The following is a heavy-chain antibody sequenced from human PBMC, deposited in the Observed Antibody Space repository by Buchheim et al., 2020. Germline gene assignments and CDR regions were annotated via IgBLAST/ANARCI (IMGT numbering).Heavy chain of an antibody. V-gene: IGHV3-30*04. D-gene: IGHD2-2*01. CDR3: ARGGRLIVEKPAVSWPNGVDV. Sequence: QVQLVESGGGVFQPGRSLRLSCVASGFTFSSYAMHWVRQARGKGLEWVAVTSHDGKNEYYADSVKGRFTISRDNSKNTLYLQMNALRVEDTAVFYCARGGRLIVEKPAVSWPNGVDVWGQGTT. CDR1: GFTFSSYA. CDR2: TSHDGKNE. J-gene: IGHJ6*02.